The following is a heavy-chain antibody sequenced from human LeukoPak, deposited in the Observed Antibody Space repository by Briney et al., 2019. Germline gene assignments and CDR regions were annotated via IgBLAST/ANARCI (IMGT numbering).Heavy chain of an antibody. CDR2: IWYDGSNK. J-gene: IGHJ4*02. CDR3: ARGGIAAAGTYFDY. V-gene: IGHV3-33*01. D-gene: IGHD6-13*01. CDR1: GFTFSSYG. Sequence: GRSLRLSCAASGFTFSSYGMHWVRQAPGKGLEWVAVIWYDGSNKYYADSAKGRFTISRDNSKNTLYLQMNSLRAEDAAVYYCARGGIAAAGTYFDYWGQGTLVTVS.